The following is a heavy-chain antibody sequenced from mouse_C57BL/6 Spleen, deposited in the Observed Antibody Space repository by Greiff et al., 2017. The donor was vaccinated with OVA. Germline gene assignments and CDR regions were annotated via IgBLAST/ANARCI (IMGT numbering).Heavy chain of an antibody. Sequence: EVQGVESGGGLVKPGGSLKLSCAASGFTFSSYAMSWVRQTPEKRLEWVATISDGGSYTYYPDNVKGRFTISRDNAKNNLYLQMSHLKAEDTAMYYCARGGKLGRYVDVWGTGTTVTVSS. CDR3: ARGGKLGRYVDV. J-gene: IGHJ1*03. V-gene: IGHV5-4*01. CDR1: GFTFSSYA. D-gene: IGHD4-1*01. CDR2: ISDGGSYT.